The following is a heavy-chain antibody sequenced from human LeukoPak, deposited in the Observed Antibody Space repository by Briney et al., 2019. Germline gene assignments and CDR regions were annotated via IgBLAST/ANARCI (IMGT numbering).Heavy chain of an antibody. D-gene: IGHD2-2*02. CDR2: IIPILSIA. Sequence: SVKVSCKASGGTFSSYAISWVRQAPGQGLEWMGRIIPILSIANYAQKFQGRVTITADKSTSTAYMELSSLRSEDTAVYYCARTYCSSTSCYMSIWGQGTMVTVSS. J-gene: IGHJ3*02. V-gene: IGHV1-69*04. CDR1: GGTFSSYA. CDR3: ARTYCSSTSCYMSI.